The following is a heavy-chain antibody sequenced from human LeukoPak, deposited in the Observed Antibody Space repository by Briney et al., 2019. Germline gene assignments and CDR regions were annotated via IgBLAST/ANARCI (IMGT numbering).Heavy chain of an antibody. Sequence: GASVKVSCKASGGTFSSYAISWVRRAPGQGLEWMGGIIPIFGTANYAQKFQGRVTITTDESTSTAYMELSSLRSEDTAVYYCARVVHRTVGQYEGVPAAIPQQGWFDPWGQGTLVTVSS. CDR1: GGTFSSYA. J-gene: IGHJ5*02. D-gene: IGHD2-2*01. CDR2: IIPIFGTA. V-gene: IGHV1-69*05. CDR3: ARVVHRTVGQYEGVPAAIPQQGWFDP.